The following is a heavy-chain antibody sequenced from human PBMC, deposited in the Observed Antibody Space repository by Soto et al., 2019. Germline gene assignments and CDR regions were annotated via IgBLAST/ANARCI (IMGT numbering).Heavy chain of an antibody. CDR2: ISSSSSYI. D-gene: IGHD2-21*01. J-gene: IGHJ3*02. Sequence: PVGSLRLSCAASGFTFSSYSMNWVRQAPGKGLEWVSSISSSSSYIYYADSVKGRFTISRDNAKNSLYLQMNSLRAEDTAVYYCARSRDGYPARGAFDIWGQGTMVT. CDR3: ARSRDGYPARGAFDI. CDR1: GFTFSSYS. V-gene: IGHV3-21*01.